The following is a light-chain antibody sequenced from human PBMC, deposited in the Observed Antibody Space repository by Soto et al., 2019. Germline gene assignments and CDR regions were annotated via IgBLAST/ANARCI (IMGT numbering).Light chain of an antibody. Sequence: DIQMTQSPSTLSASVGDRVTITCRASQTISNWLAWYQQKPGKAPKLLIFDASTLESGVPSRFSGSGSGTEVTLTISSLQPDDFATYYCHQYSSFLYTFGQGTKLEIK. CDR1: QTISNW. V-gene: IGKV1-5*01. CDR3: HQYSSFLYT. CDR2: DAS. J-gene: IGKJ2*01.